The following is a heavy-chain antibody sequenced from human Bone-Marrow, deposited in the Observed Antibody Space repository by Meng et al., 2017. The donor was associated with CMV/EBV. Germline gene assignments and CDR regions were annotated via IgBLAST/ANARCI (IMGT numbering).Heavy chain of an antibody. D-gene: IGHD3-22*01. J-gene: IGHJ6*02. CDR3: AKDQITMIVGGGMDV. CDR1: GFTFDDYA. Sequence: GESLKISCAASGFTFDDYAMHWVRQAPGKGLEWVSAISGSGGSTYYADSVKGRFTISRDNSKNTLYLQMNSLRAEDTAVYYCAKDQITMIVGGGMDVWGQGTTVTVSS. V-gene: IGHV3-23*01. CDR2: ISGSGGST.